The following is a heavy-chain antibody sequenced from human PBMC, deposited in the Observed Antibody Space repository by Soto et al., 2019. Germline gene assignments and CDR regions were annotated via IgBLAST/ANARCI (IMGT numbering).Heavy chain of an antibody. CDR2: ISYAGSNK. J-gene: IGHJ4*02. D-gene: IGHD3-22*01. V-gene: IGHV3-30*18. CDR1: GSTFSSYG. CDR3: AKDTYYHDSSGYYVFDY. Sequence: QVQLVESGGGMVQPGRSLRLSCAASGSTFSSYGMHWVRQAPGKGLEWVAAISYAGSNKNYADSVKGRFTISRDNSKNTLYLQMDSLRDEDTAVYYCAKDTYYHDSSGYYVFDYWGQGTLVTVSS.